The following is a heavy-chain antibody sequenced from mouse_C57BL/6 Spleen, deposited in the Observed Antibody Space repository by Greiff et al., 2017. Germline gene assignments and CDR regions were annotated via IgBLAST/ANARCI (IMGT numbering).Heavy chain of an antibody. J-gene: IGHJ2*01. Sequence: VQLKQSGPELVKPGASVKMSCTASGYTFTDYNMHWVKQSHGKSLEWIGYINPNNGGTSYNQKFKGKATLTVNKSSSTAYMELRSLTSEDSAVYYCARGGSRGFDYWGQGTTLTVSS. CDR2: INPNNGGT. V-gene: IGHV1-22*01. D-gene: IGHD1-1*01. CDR1: GYTFTDYN. CDR3: ARGGSRGFDY.